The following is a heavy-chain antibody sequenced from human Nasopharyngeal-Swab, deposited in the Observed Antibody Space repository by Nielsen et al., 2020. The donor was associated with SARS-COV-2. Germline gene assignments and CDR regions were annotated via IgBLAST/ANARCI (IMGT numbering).Heavy chain of an antibody. J-gene: IGHJ6*02. D-gene: IGHD3-16*01. CDR2: INHSGST. V-gene: IGHV4-34*01. CDR3: ARFGFFVSRNYYHFYGLDV. Sequence: AEPLSLTCAVYGGSFSGYYWSWIRQPTGKGLEWIGEINHSGSTNYNPSLKSRVTISVDTSKNQFSLKLSPVTAADTAVYYCARFGFFVSRNYYHFYGLDVWGQGTTVTVSS. CDR1: GGSFSGYY.